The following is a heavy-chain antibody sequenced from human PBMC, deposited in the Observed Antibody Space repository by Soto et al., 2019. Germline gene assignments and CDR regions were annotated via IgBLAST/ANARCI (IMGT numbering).Heavy chain of an antibody. CDR1: GFTFRSYG. CDR2: IWYDGSNK. J-gene: IGHJ4*02. Sequence: PGGSLRLSCAASGFTFRSYGMHWVRQAPGKGLEWVAVIWYDGSNKYYADSVKGRFTISRDNSKNTLYLQMNSLRAEDTAVYYCARDRLMVRGVITTYYFDYWGQGTLVTVSS. D-gene: IGHD3-10*01. V-gene: IGHV3-33*01. CDR3: ARDRLMVRGVITTYYFDY.